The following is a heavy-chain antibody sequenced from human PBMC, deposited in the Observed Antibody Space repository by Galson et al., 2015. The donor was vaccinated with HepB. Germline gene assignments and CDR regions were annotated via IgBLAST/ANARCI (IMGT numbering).Heavy chain of an antibody. CDR3: ASLQNSGSTPYYFDY. V-gene: IGHV1-69*13. Sequence: SVKVSCKASGGTFSSYAISWVRQAPGQGLEWMGGIIPIFGTANYAQKFQGRVTITADESTSTAYMELSSLRSEDTAVYYCASLQNSGSTPYYFDYWGQGTLVTVSS. CDR2: IIPIFGTA. CDR1: GGTFSSYA. D-gene: IGHD1-26*01. J-gene: IGHJ4*02.